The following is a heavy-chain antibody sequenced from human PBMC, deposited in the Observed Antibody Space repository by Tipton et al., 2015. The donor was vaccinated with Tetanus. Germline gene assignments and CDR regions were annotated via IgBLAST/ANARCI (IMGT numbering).Heavy chain of an antibody. CDR1: GGSMNSYY. CDR2: IYYTGST. V-gene: IGHV4-59*12. CDR3: ARGWGSSWYYFDY. D-gene: IGHD6-13*01. J-gene: IGHJ4*02. Sequence: TLSLTCTVSGGSMNSYYWSWIRQPPGKGLEWIGYIYYTGSTNYNPSLKSGVTMSVDTSKRQFSLKLNSVTAADTAVYYCARGWGSSWYYFDYWGQGILVTVSS.